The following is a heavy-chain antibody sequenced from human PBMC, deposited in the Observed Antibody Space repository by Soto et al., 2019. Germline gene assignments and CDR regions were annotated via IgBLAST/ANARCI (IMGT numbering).Heavy chain of an antibody. CDR1: GGSISSYY. CDR3: ARHISSGTNVAAIRSFDP. D-gene: IGHD1-7*01. CDR2: IYYSGST. V-gene: IGHV4-59*08. J-gene: IGHJ5*02. Sequence: QVQLQESGPGLVKPSETLSLTCTVSGGSISSYYWSWIRQPPGKGLAWIGYIYYSGSTNYNPSLKSRITISSDTSKNQVSLKLSSVTAADTALYYCARHISSGTNVAAIRSFDPWGQGTLVAVSS.